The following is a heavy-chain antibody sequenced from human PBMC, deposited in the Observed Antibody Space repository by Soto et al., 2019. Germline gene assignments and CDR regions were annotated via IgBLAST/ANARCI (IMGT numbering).Heavy chain of an antibody. CDR1: GYTFTSYA. CDR3: ARDQEPSTLYYDYYYMDV. V-gene: IGHV1-46*03. J-gene: IGHJ6*03. Sequence: ASVKVSCKASGYTFTSYAMHWVRQAPGQRLEWMGIINPSGGSTSYAQKFQGRVTMTRDRSTSTVYMEVSGLRSEDTAVYYCARDQEPSTLYYDYYYMDVWGKGTTVTVSS. CDR2: INPSGGST.